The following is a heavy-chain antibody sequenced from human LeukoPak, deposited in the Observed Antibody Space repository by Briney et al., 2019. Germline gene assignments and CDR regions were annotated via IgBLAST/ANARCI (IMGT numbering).Heavy chain of an antibody. Sequence: ASVKVSCKASGYTFSSYDINWVRQATGQGLEWMGWMNPNSGNTGYAQKFQGRVTMTRNTSISTAYMEVSSLRSDDTAVYYCARAPDCSGGSCYLWFDPWGQGTLVTVPS. CDR2: MNPNSGNT. CDR3: ARAPDCSGGSCYLWFDP. CDR1: GYTFSSYD. D-gene: IGHD2-15*01. V-gene: IGHV1-8*01. J-gene: IGHJ5*02.